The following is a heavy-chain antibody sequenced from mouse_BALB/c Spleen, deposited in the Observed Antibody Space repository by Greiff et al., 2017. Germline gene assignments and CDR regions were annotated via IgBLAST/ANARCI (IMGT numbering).Heavy chain of an antibody. J-gene: IGHJ2*01. Sequence: EVKLMESGGGLVQPGGSLKLSCAASGFTFSSYTMSWVRQTPEKRLEWVAYISNGGGSTYYPDTVKGRFTISRDNAKNTLYLQMSSLKSEDTAMYYCARHGDRYDALDYWGQGTTLTVSS. V-gene: IGHV5-12-2*01. D-gene: IGHD2-14*01. CDR3: ARHGDRYDALDY. CDR2: ISNGGGST. CDR1: GFTFSSYT.